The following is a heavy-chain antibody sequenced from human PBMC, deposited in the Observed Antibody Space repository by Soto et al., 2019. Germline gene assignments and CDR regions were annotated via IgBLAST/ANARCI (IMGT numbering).Heavy chain of an antibody. CDR2: INPSGGST. V-gene: IGHV1-46*01. Sequence: ASVKVSCKASGYTFTSYYMHWVRQAPGQGLEWMGIINPSGGSTSYAQKFQGRVTMTRGTSTSTVYMELSSLRSEDTAVYYCARGALYSSSWYFRERGLFDYWGQGTLVTV. CDR3: ARGALYSSSWYFRERGLFDY. D-gene: IGHD6-13*01. J-gene: IGHJ4*02. CDR1: GYTFTSYY.